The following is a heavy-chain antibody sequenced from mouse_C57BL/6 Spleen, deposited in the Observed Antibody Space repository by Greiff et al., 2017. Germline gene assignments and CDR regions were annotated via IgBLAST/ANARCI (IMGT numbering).Heavy chain of an antibody. V-gene: IGHV1-9*01. CDR2: ILPGSGST. CDR1: GYTFTGYW. D-gene: IGHD1-1*01. Sequence: QVQLQQSGAELMKPGASVKLSCKATGYTFTGYWIEWVKQRPGHGLEWIGEILPGSGSTNYTEKFKGKATFTADTSSNTAYMQLSSLTTEDSAIYYCARRGSSLYAMDYWGQGTSVTVSS. CDR3: ARRGSSLYAMDY. J-gene: IGHJ4*01.